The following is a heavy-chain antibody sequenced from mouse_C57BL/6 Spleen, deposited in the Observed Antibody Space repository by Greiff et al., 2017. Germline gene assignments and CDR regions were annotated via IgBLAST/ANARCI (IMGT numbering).Heavy chain of an antibody. Sequence: QVQLQQSGAELAKPGASVKLSCKASGYTFTSYSMHWVKQRPGQGLEWIGCINPGSGSTKYNEKFKDKATLTADKSSSTDYMELSSVTYEDSAVYYCAGTYGSSWYYFDYWGQGTTLTVSS. CDR1: GYTFTSYS. J-gene: IGHJ2*01. D-gene: IGHD1-1*01. V-gene: IGHV1-7*01. CDR3: AGTYGSSWYYFDY. CDR2: INPGSGST.